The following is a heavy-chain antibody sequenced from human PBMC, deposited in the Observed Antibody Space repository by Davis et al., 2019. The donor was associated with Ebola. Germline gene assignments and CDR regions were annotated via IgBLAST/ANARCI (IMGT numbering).Heavy chain of an antibody. CDR1: AGTFSSYA. CDR3: AVLGAAARPLHYYYYGMDV. CDR2: IIPIFGTA. Sequence: SVKVSCKASAGTFSSYAISWVRQAPGQGLEWMGGIIPIFGTANYAQKFQGRVTITRDTSASTAYMELSSLRSEDTAVYYCAVLGAAARPLHYYYYGMDVWGQGTTVTVSS. D-gene: IGHD6-6*01. V-gene: IGHV1-69*05. J-gene: IGHJ6*02.